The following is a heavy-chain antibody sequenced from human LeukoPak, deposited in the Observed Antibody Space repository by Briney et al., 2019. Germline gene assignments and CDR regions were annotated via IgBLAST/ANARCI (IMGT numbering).Heavy chain of an antibody. CDR3: ARPLEEWELPFGF. J-gene: IGHJ4*02. Sequence: ASVKVSCKASGYTFIDHAINWVRQAPGQGLEWVGWINTYTGNPTYAQDSTGRFVFFLDTSVSTAYLQISGLKVEDTAVYYCARPLEEWELPFGFWGQGALVTVSS. V-gene: IGHV7-4-1*02. D-gene: IGHD4-23*01. CDR2: INTYTGNP. CDR1: GYTFIDHA.